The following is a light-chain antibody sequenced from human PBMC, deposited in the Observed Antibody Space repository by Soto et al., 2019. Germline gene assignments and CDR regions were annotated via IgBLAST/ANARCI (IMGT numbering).Light chain of an antibody. J-gene: IGLJ1*01. V-gene: IGLV2-14*03. CDR1: SSDVGGYNY. Sequence: QSSLTKPASVSGSPGQSITISCTGTSSDVGGYNYVSWYQHHPGKAPKLMIYDVSNRPSGVSNRFSGSKSGNTASLTISGLQPEDEADYYCCSYTTSNTRQIVFGTGTRSPS. CDR2: DVS. CDR3: CSYTTSNTRQIV.